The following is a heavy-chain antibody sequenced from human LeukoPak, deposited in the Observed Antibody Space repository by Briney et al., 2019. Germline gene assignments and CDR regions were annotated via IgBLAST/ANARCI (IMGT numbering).Heavy chain of an antibody. J-gene: IGHJ4*02. Sequence: SETLSLTCTVSGGSISSSSYYWGWIRQPPGKGLEWIGSIYYSGSTYYNPSLKSRVTLSVDTSKDQFSLKLSSVTAADTAVYYCARDGYNTPGYWGQGTLVTVSS. CDR1: GGSISSSSYY. V-gene: IGHV4-39*07. CDR3: ARDGYNTPGY. D-gene: IGHD5-24*01. CDR2: IYYSGST.